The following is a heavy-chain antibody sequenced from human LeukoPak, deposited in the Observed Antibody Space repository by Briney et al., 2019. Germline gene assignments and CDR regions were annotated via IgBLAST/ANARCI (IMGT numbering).Heavy chain of an antibody. J-gene: IGHJ5*02. D-gene: IGHD2-15*01. Sequence: SVKVSCKASGGTFSSYAISWVRQAPGQGLEWMGRIIPIFGTANYAQKFQGRVTITTYESTSTAYMELSSLRSEDTAVYYCAREGVVDGLNWFDPWGQGTLVTVSS. CDR2: IIPIFGTA. V-gene: IGHV1-69*05. CDR3: AREGVVDGLNWFDP. CDR1: GGTFSSYA.